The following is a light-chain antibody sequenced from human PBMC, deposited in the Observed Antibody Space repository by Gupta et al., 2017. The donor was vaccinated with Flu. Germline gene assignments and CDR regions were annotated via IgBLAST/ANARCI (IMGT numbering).Light chain of an antibody. Sequence: SSDVGRYNRVSWYQQHPGKAPKLMIYEVSKRPSGVSNRFSGSKSGNTASLTISGLQAEDEADYYSCSYAGRSTFAVFGGGTKLTVL. CDR3: CSYAGRSTFAV. V-gene: IGLV2-23*02. CDR2: EVS. J-gene: IGLJ2*01. CDR1: SSDVGRYNR.